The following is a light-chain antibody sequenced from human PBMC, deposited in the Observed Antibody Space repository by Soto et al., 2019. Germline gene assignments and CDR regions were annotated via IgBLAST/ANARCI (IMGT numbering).Light chain of an antibody. Sequence: QSVLTQPPSVSGAPGQRVTISCTGSSSNIGATYAVHWYQHLPGRAPKLLIYGNNNRPSGVPDRFSGSKSGTSASLAITGLQAEDEADYYCQSHDSSLSAYVFGTGTKVTVL. J-gene: IGLJ1*01. CDR3: QSHDSSLSAYV. CDR1: SSNIGATYA. CDR2: GNN. V-gene: IGLV1-40*01.